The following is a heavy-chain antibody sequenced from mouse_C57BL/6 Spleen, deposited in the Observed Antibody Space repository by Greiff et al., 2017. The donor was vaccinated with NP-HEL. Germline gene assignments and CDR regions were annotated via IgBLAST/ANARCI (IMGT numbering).Heavy chain of an antibody. D-gene: IGHD1-2*01. CDR1: GYTFTDYY. J-gene: IGHJ4*01. V-gene: IGHV1-76*01. CDR2: IYPGSGNT. Sequence: QVQLQQSGAELVRPGASVKLSCKASGYTFTDYYINWVKQRPGQGLEWIARIYPGSGNTYYNEKFKGKATLTAEKSSSTAYMQLSSLTSEDSAVYVCANGYPPNYYAMDDWGQGTSVTVSS. CDR3: ANGYPPNYYAMDD.